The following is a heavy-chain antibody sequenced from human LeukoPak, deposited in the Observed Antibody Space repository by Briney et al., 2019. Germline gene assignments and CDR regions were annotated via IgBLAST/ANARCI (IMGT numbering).Heavy chain of an antibody. V-gene: IGHV4-4*02. J-gene: IGHJ6*03. CDR1: GGSISSSNW. D-gene: IGHD6-19*01. CDR2: IYHSGST. CDR3: ARSRQWHYYYMDV. Sequence: PSETLSLTCAVSGGSISSSNWWSWVRQPPGKGLEWIGEIYHSGSTNYNPSLKSRVTISVDKSKNQFSLKLSSVTAADTAVYYCARSRQWHYYYMDVWGKGTTVTVSS.